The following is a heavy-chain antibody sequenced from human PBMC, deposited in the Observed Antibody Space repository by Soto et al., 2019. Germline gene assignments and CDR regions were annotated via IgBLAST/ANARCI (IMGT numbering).Heavy chain of an antibody. CDR2: IYYSGST. D-gene: IGHD3-22*01. CDR1: GGSISSGDYY. CDR3: ARDWFAGYYDSSGYGMDV. J-gene: IGHJ6*02. Sequence: SETLSLTCTVSGGSISSGDYYWSWIRQPPGKGLEWIGYIYYSGSTYYNPSLTSRVTISVDTSKNQFSLKLSSVTAADTAVYYCARDWFAGYYDSSGYGMDVWGQGTTVTVSS. V-gene: IGHV4-30-4*01.